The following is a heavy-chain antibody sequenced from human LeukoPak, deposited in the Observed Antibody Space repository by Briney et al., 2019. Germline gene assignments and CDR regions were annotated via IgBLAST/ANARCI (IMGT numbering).Heavy chain of an antibody. CDR2: INHSGST. D-gene: IGHD6-13*01. J-gene: IGHJ6*03. V-gene: IGHV4-34*01. CDR1: GGSFSGYY. Sequence: PSETLFLICAVYGGSFSGYYWSWFRRPPGKGVEWIGEINHSGSTNYNQSLKSRVSISVDTAKNQNSLNLSSVTAADTAVYYCARFGRIAAAGTGYYYYMDVWGKGTTVTVSS. CDR3: ARFGRIAAAGTGYYYYMDV.